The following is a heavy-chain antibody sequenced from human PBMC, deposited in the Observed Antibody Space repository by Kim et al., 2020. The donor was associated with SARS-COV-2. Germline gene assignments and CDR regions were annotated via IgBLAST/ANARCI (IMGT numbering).Heavy chain of an antibody. Sequence: SETLSLTCTVSGGSINSYYWSWIRQPAGKGLQWIGRIYTTGNTNYNPSLKSRITMSVDTSKNHLSLKLSSVTAADTAVYYCVTSIAVAGDAFDLWGQGTMVAVSS. D-gene: IGHD6-19*01. CDR1: GGSINSYY. V-gene: IGHV4-4*07. CDR3: VTSIAVAGDAFDL. CDR2: IYTTGNT. J-gene: IGHJ3*01.